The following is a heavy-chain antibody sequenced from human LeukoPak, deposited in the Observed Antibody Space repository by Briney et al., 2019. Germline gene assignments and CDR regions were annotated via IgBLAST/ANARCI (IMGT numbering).Heavy chain of an antibody. CDR2: IKQDGSVR. J-gene: IGHJ4*02. CDR3: AKMQGYFDY. CDR1: GFTFSDFW. V-gene: IGHV3-7*03. Sequence: PGGSLRLSCVASGFTFSDFWMTWFRQAPGKGLEWVANIKQDGSVRYYVDSVKGRFTISRDNTKNSLYLEMNGLRVEDTAVYDCAKMQGYFDYWGQGTLVTVSS.